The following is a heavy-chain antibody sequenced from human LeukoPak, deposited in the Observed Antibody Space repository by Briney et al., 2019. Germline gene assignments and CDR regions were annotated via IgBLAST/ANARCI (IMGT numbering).Heavy chain of an antibody. CDR2: IYYSGST. V-gene: IGHV4-31*03. Sequence: SETLFLTCTVSGGSISSGGYYWSWIRQHPGKGLEWIGYIYYSGSTYYNPSLKSRVTISVDTSKNQFSLKLSSVTAADTAVYYCGGYQLLYPWFDPWGQGTLVTVSS. J-gene: IGHJ5*02. D-gene: IGHD2-2*02. CDR3: GGYQLLYPWFDP. CDR1: GGSISSGGYY.